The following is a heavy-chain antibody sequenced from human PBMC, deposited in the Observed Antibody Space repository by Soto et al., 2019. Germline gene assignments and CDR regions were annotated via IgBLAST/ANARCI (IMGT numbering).Heavy chain of an antibody. V-gene: IGHV3-23*01. J-gene: IGHJ4*02. CDR2: ISGSGYST. Sequence: EVQLLESGGGLVQPGGSLRLSCAASGFTFSSYAMSWVRQAPGKGLEWVSGISGSGYSTYYADSVKGRFTISRDNSKNTLYLQMNSLRGEDTAIYYCAKLSSVVVAAIDCWGQGTLVTVSS. CDR1: GFTFSSYA. CDR3: AKLSSVVVAAIDC. D-gene: IGHD2-15*01.